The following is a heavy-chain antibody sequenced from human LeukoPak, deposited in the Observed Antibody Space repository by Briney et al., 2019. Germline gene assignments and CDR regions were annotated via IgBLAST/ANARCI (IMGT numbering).Heavy chain of an antibody. J-gene: IGHJ5*02. CDR2: INHSGST. CDR1: GGSFSGYY. D-gene: IGHD3-22*01. V-gene: IGHV4-34*01. Sequence: PSETLSLTCAVYGGSFSGYYWSWIRQPPGKGLEWIGEINHSGSTNYNPSLKSRVTISVDTSKNQFSLKLSSVTAADTAVYYCARGQPRWYYDSSGYYHWGQGTLVTVSS. CDR3: ARGQPRWYYDSSGYYH.